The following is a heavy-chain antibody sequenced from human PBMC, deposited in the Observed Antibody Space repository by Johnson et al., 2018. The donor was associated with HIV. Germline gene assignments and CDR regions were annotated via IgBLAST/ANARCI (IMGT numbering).Heavy chain of an antibody. V-gene: IGHV3-30*03. Sequence: VQRVESGGGVVQPGTSRRLSCTVSGIIFSHYGMHWVRQAPGKELEWVALISYDGSDKYHADSVKGRFTISRDSSKNTLYLEMNTLRPEDTAVYYCARAGAVGFDAFDIWGQGTMVTVSS. J-gene: IGHJ3*02. D-gene: IGHD6-19*01. CDR1: GIIFSHYG. CDR3: ARAGAVGFDAFDI. CDR2: ISYDGSDK.